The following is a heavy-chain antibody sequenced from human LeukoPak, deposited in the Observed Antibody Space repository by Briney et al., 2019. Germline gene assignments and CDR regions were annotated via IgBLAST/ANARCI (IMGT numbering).Heavy chain of an antibody. J-gene: IGHJ3*02. CDR1: GGSISSYY. CDR3: ARRTTAGVDAFDI. V-gene: IGHV4-59*08. Sequence: SETLSLTCTVSGGSISSYYWSWIRQPPRKGLEWIGYIYYSGSTNYNPSLKSRVTISVDTSKNQFSLKLSSVTAADTAVYYCARRTTAGVDAFDIWGQGTMVTVSS. CDR2: IYYSGST. D-gene: IGHD1-1*01.